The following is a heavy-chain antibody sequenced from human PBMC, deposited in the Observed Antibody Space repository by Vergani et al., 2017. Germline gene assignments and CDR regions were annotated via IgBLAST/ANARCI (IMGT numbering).Heavy chain of an antibody. CDR2: IIPIIRLA. Sequence: QVHLEQSGTEVKKPGSSVMVSCKFSGDIFNNYTVTWVQQAPGQGLEWMGRIIPIIRLATSAQKFQDRVKITGDTSTNTVYMEMNNLRSEDTAVYYCARVSPADNSGWEPIDYWGQGTLVTVSS. V-gene: IGHV1-69*02. D-gene: IGHD6-19*01. CDR1: GDIFNNYT. J-gene: IGHJ4*02. CDR3: ARVSPADNSGWEPIDY.